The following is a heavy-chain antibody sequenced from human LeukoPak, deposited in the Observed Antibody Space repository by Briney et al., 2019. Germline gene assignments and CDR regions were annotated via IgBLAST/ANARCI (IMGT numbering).Heavy chain of an antibody. V-gene: IGHV1-46*01. Sequence: ASVKVCCKASGYTFTSYYMHWVRPAPGQGLEWMRIINPSGGSTSYAQKFQGRVTMTRDTSTSTVYMELSSLRSEDTAVYYCARVPRGSSSWYYFDYWGQGTLVTVSS. J-gene: IGHJ4*02. CDR1: GYTFTSYY. D-gene: IGHD6-13*01. CDR2: INPSGGST. CDR3: ARVPRGSSSWYYFDY.